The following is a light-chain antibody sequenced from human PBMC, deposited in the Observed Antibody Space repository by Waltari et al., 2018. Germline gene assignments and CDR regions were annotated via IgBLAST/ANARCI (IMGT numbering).Light chain of an antibody. J-gene: IGKJ3*01. CDR1: QGISNY. Sequence: DIHMTQSPSSLSASVGDRVTITCRASQGISNYLAWYQQRPGKVPKLLIYAASTLQSGVPARFSGRGSGTEFTLTISSMQPEDVATYYCQKYNSAPLSFGPGTKVDIK. CDR3: QKYNSAPLS. V-gene: IGKV1-27*01. CDR2: AAS.